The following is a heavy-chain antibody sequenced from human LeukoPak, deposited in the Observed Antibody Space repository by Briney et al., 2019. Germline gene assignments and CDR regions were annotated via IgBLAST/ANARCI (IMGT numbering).Heavy chain of an antibody. D-gene: IGHD2-2*01. CDR3: ARHCSSTSCHYYYMDV. CDR1: GGSISSYY. J-gene: IGHJ6*03. Sequence: SETLSLTCTVSGGSISSYYWSWIRQPPGKGLEWIGYIYYSGSTNYNPSLKSRVTIPVDTSKNQFSLKLSSVTAADTAVYYCARHCSSTSCHYYYMDVWGKGTTVTVSS. CDR2: IYYSGST. V-gene: IGHV4-59*08.